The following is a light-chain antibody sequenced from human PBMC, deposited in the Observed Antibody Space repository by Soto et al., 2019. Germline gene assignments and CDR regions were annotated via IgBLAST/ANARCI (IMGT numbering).Light chain of an antibody. Sequence: QSALTQPASVSGSRDRPIPIPVPGTTINVGAYNLVSWYQQHPGKLTKLMIFDVSRRPSGVSDRFSGSKSGNTASLPISGLQAEDEGDYYCSSYTSSSTHVFGSGTKLTVL. J-gene: IGLJ1*01. CDR3: SSYTSSSTHV. CDR2: DVS. CDR1: TINVGAYNL. V-gene: IGLV2-14*03.